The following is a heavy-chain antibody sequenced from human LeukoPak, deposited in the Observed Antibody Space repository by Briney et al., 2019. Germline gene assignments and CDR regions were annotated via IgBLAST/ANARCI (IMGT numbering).Heavy chain of an antibody. CDR1: GFTFSMYS. D-gene: IGHD2-15*01. CDR2: INSDGSST. J-gene: IGHJ4*02. V-gene: IGHV3-64*02. Sequence: GGSLRLSCAASGFTFSMYSMHWVRQAPGKGLECVSAINSDGSSTYYADSVRGRFTISRDNSKNTLYLQMGSLITEDMAVYYCARVLAGYDCWGQGTLVTVSS. CDR3: ARVLAGYDC.